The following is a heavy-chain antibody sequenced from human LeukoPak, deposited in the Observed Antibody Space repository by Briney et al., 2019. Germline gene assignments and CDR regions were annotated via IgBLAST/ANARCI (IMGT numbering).Heavy chain of an antibody. CDR3: ARDDSSSWNLHQSDY. D-gene: IGHD6-13*01. CDR1: GYTFTSYY. V-gene: IGHV1-46*01. J-gene: IGHJ4*02. Sequence: GASVKVSCKASGYTFTSYYMHWVRQAPGQGLEWMGIINPSGGSTSYAQKFQGRVTMTTDTSTSTAYMELRSLRSDDTAVYYCARDDSSSWNLHQSDYWGQGTLVTVSS. CDR2: INPSGGST.